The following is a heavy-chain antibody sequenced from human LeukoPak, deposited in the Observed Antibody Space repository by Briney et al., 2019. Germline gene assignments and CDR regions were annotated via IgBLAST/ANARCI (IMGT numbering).Heavy chain of an antibody. J-gene: IGHJ6*02. V-gene: IGHV3-23*01. D-gene: IGHD3-3*01. Sequence: PGGSLRLSCAASGFTFSSYAMSWVRQAPGKGLEWVSSISGNGGSTYYADSVKGRFTISRDNSKNTLFLQMNSLRAEDTAVYYCANSKSGGTVFGVVAKYFYYGMDVWGQGTTVTASS. CDR1: GFTFSSYA. CDR3: ANSKSGGTVFGVVAKYFYYGMDV. CDR2: ISGNGGST.